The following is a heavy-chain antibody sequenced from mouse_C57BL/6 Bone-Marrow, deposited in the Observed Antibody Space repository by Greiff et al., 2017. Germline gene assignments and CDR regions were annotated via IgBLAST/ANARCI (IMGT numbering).Heavy chain of an antibody. J-gene: IGHJ1*03. CDR3: TTITTVVATNFDV. D-gene: IGHD1-1*01. CDR2: IDPENGDT. V-gene: IGHV14-4*01. Sequence: EVQLQQSGAELVRPGASVKLSCTASGFNIKDDYMHWVKQRPEQGLEWIGWIDPENGDTEYASKFQGKATITADTPSNTAYLQLSSLTSEDTAVYYCTTITTVVATNFDVWGTGTTVTVSS. CDR1: GFNIKDDY.